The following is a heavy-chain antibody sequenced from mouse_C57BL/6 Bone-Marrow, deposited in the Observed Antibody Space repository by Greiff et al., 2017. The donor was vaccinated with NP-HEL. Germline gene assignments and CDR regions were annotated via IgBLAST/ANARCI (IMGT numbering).Heavy chain of an antibody. CDR1: GFTFSSYA. V-gene: IGHV5-4*01. Sequence: VQLKESGGGLVKPGGSLKLSCAASGFTFSSYAMSWVRQTPEQRLEWVATISDGGSYTYYPDNVKGRFTISRDNAKNNLYLQMSHLKSEDTAMYYCAREGITTVVAYYAMDYWGQGTSVTVSS. J-gene: IGHJ4*01. D-gene: IGHD1-1*01. CDR2: ISDGGSYT. CDR3: AREGITTVVAYYAMDY.